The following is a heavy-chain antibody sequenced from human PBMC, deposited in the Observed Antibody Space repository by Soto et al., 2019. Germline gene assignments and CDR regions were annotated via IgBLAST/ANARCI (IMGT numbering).Heavy chain of an antibody. D-gene: IGHD3-22*01. V-gene: IGHV1-18*01. CDR2: ISAYNGNT. CDR3: ARVGGPRYYYDSSGYAQDDY. J-gene: IGHJ4*02. Sequence: ASVKVSCKASGYTFTSYGISWVRQAPGQGLEWMGWISAYNGNTNYAQKFQGRVTMTTDTSTSTAYMELRSLRSDDTAVYYCARVGGPRYYYDSSGYAQDDYWGQGTLVTVSS. CDR1: GYTFTSYG.